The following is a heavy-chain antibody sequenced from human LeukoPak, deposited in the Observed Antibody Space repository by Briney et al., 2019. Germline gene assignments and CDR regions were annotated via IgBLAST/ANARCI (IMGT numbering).Heavy chain of an antibody. CDR2: ISSSSTYI. CDR3: AKKFGYCSGGSCYGEESYYYYYMDV. J-gene: IGHJ6*03. D-gene: IGHD2-15*01. Sequence: GGSLRLSCAASGFTFSSYSMNWVRQTPGKGLEWVSSISSSSTYIYYVDSVKGRFTISRDNAKNTLYLQMNSLRAEDTAVYYCAKKFGYCSGGSCYGEESYYYYYMDVWGKGTTVTVSS. V-gene: IGHV3-21*04. CDR1: GFTFSSYS.